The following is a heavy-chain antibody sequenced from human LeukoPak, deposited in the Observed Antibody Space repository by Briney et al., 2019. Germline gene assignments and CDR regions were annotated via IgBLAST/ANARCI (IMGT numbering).Heavy chain of an antibody. D-gene: IGHD3-22*01. CDR3: AKDVITYYYDSSGYNDY. CDR1: GFTFSSYA. J-gene: IGHJ4*02. Sequence: GGSLRLSCAASGFTFSSYAMHWVRQAPGKGLEWVAVISYDGSNKYYADSVKGRFTISRDNSKNTLYLQMNSLRAEDTAVYYCAKDVITYYYDSSGYNDYWGQGTLVTVSS. CDR2: ISYDGSNK. V-gene: IGHV3-30-3*01.